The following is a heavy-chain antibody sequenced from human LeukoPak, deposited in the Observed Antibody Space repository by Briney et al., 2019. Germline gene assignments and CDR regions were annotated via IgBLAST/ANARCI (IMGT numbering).Heavy chain of an antibody. Sequence: ASVKVSCKASGYSFTGHYMHWVRQAPGQGLEWMGWINPKSGGTNYAQKFQGRVTMTRDTSISTAYMDMSSLRSDDTAVYYCARVRVRVRGVTKYCYFDYWGQGTLVTVSS. CDR3: ARVRVRVRGVTKYCYFDY. CDR2: INPKSGGT. V-gene: IGHV1-2*02. CDR1: GYSFTGHY. D-gene: IGHD3-10*01. J-gene: IGHJ4*02.